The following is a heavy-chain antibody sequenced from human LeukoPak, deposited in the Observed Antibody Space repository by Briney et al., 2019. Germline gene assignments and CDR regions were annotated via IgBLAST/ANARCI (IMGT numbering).Heavy chain of an antibody. J-gene: IGHJ4*02. CDR2: ISSSSSYI. Sequence: GGTLRLSCAASGFTFSNHGMNWVRQAPGKGLEWVSSISSSSSYIYYADSVKGRFTISRDNAKNSLYLQMNSLRAEDTAVYYCARDYTGGWNDYWGQGTLVIVSS. D-gene: IGHD7-27*01. V-gene: IGHV3-21*01. CDR1: GFTFSNHG. CDR3: ARDYTGGWNDY.